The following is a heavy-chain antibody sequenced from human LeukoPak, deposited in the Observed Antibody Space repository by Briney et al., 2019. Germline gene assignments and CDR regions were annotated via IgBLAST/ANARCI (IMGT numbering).Heavy chain of an antibody. CDR2: IKQDGSEK. Sequence: PGGSLRLSCAASGFTFSSYWMNWVRQAPGKGLEWVANIKQDGSEKYYVDSVKGRFTISRDNAKNSLYLQMNSLRAEDTAVYYCAREPSAGGGSAYFDYWGQGTLVTVSS. CDR3: AREPSAGGGSAYFDY. D-gene: IGHD1-26*01. J-gene: IGHJ4*02. CDR1: GFTFSSYW. V-gene: IGHV3-7*01.